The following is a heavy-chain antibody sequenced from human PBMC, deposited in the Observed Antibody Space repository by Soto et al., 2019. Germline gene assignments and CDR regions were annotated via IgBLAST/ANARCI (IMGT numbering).Heavy chain of an antibody. D-gene: IGHD6-13*01. CDR1: GGSISSGYYY. CDR2: IYYSGNT. J-gene: IGHJ4*02. Sequence: SETLSLTCSVSGGSISSGYYYCSWIRQPPGKGLEWIGNIYYSGNTYYNPSLKSRVTISVDTSKNQFSLKLSSVTAADTAVYYCARHRPLIATIDYWGQGTLVTVSS. V-gene: IGHV4-39*01. CDR3: ARHRPLIATIDY.